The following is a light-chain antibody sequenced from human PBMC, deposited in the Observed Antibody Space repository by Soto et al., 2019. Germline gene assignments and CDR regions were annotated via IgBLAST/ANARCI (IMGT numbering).Light chain of an antibody. CDR2: EGS. Sequence: QSVLTQPASVSGSPGQSMTISCTGTSSDVGSYNLVSWYQQHPGKAPKLMIYEGSKRPSGVSNRFSGSKSGNTASLTISGLQAEDEADYYCCSYAGSSTLYVFGTGTKVTAL. CDR1: SSDVGSYNL. J-gene: IGLJ1*01. V-gene: IGLV2-23*03. CDR3: CSYAGSSTLYV.